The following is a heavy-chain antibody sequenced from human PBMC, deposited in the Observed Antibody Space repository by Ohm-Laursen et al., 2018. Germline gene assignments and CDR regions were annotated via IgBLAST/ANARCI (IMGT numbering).Heavy chain of an antibody. CDR3: VRGGRYGNF. V-gene: IGHV3-7*01. CDR2: IRQDGSEK. CDR1: GFTFSTYW. D-gene: IGHD6-13*01. J-gene: IGHJ4*01. Sequence: SLRLSCSASGFTFSTYWMTWVRQAPGKGLEWVASIRQDGSEKYYVDSLKGRFTISRDNAKNSLFLEMNNLRAEDSALYYCVRGGRYGNFWGQGTLVTVSS.